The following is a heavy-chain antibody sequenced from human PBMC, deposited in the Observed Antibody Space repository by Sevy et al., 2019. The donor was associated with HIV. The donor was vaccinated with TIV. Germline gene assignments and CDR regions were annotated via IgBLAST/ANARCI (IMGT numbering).Heavy chain of an antibody. V-gene: IGHV1-2*02. Sequence: ASVQVSCKASGFSFTAYFIHWVRQAPGQGLEWMGWINPNSGGTNYAQKFQGRVTMTSDASISAAYMELTSLTSDDTAVYYCARDRFIFGSGPPDSWGQGTLVTVSS. CDR2: INPNSGGT. CDR1: GFSFTAYF. J-gene: IGHJ4*02. D-gene: IGHD2-15*01. CDR3: ARDRFIFGSGPPDS.